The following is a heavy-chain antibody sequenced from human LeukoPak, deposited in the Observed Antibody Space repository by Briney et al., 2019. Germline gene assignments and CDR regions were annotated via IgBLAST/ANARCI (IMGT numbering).Heavy chain of an antibody. D-gene: IGHD3-9*01. CDR2: MNPNSGNT. J-gene: IGHJ4*02. CDR1: GYTFTSYD. CDR3: ARGRYDILTGTN. V-gene: IGHV1-8*01. Sequence: ASVKVSCKASGYTFTSYDINWVRQATGQGLEWMGWMNPNSGNTGYAQKFQGRVAMTRNTSISTAYMELSSLRSGDTAVYYCARGRYDILTGTNWGQGTLVTVSS.